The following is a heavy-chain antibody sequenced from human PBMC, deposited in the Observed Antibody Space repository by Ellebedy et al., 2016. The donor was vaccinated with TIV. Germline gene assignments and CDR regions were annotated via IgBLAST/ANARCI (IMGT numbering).Heavy chain of an antibody. D-gene: IGHD3-22*01. J-gene: IGHJ5*02. CDR1: GGSFSGYY. CDR3: ARDRPTYYYDSSGYSGVWFDP. Sequence: SETLSLXCAVYGGSFSGYYWSWIRQPPGKGLEWIGYIYYSGSTYYNPSLKSRVTISVDTSKNQFSLKLSSVTAADTAVYYCARDRPTYYYDSSGYSGVWFDPWGQGTLVTVSS. CDR2: IYYSGST. V-gene: IGHV4-30-4*01.